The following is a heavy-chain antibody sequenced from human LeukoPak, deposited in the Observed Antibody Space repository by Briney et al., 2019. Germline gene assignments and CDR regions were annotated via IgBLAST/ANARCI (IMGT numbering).Heavy chain of an antibody. V-gene: IGHV1-69*04. D-gene: IGHD4-17*01. CDR1: GGTFSSYA. Sequence: EASVKVSCKASGGTFSSYAISWVRQAPGQGLEWMGRIIPILGIANYAQKFQGRVTITADKSTSTAYMELSSLRSEDTAVYYCARATTVTTYGYFQHWGQGTLVTVSS. CDR3: ARATTVTTYGYFQH. J-gene: IGHJ1*01. CDR2: IIPILGIA.